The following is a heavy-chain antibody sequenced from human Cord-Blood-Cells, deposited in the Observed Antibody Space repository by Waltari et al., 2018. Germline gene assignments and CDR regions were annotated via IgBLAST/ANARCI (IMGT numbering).Heavy chain of an antibody. V-gene: IGHV3-23*01. CDR3: AKGGPSDSSSWYYGMDV. D-gene: IGHD6-13*01. CDR1: GFPFSSYA. Sequence: GSLRLSCAASGFPFSSYAMSWVRQAPGKGLEWVSAISGSGGSTYYADSVKGRFTISRDNSKNTLYLQMNSLRAEDTAVYYCAKGGPSDSSSWYYGMDVWGQGTTVTVSS. J-gene: IGHJ6*02. CDR2: ISGSGGST.